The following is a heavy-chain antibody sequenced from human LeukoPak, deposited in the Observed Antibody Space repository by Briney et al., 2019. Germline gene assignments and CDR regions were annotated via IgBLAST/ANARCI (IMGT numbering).Heavy chain of an antibody. CDR1: GGSTSSYY. V-gene: IGHV4-59*01. CDR2: IYYSGST. CDR3: ARALPPDYYYYYGMDV. Sequence: SETLSLTCTVSGGSTSSYYWSWIRQPPGKGLEWIGYIYYSGSTNYNPSLKSRVTISVDTSKNQFSLKLSSVTAADTAVYYCARALPPDYYYYYGMDVWGQGTTVTVSS. J-gene: IGHJ6*02.